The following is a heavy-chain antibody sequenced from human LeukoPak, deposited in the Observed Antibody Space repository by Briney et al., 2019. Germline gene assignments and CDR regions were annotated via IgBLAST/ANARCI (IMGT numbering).Heavy chain of an antibody. D-gene: IGHD6-13*01. CDR3: ARRLRGIAENFDY. J-gene: IGHJ4*02. V-gene: IGHV4-39*01. Sequence: SETLSLICIVSGGSISRGNYYWGWIRQPPGKGLEWIGSIYYSGSTYYNPSLKSRVTISVDTSKNQFSLKLSSVTAADTAVYYCARRLRGIAENFDYWGQGTLVTVSS. CDR1: GGSISRGNYY. CDR2: IYYSGST.